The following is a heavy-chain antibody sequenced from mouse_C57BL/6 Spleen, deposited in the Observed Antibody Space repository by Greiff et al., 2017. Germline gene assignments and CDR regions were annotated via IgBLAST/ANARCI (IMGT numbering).Heavy chain of an antibody. Sequence: QVQLQQSGAELAKPGASVKLSCKASGYTFTSYWMHWVKQRPGQGLEWIGYINPTSGFTNYNQKFKDKATLTAAKASSTAYIQLSSQTYEYYAVYYCASHTVVESAMDYWGQGTSVTVSS. D-gene: IGHD1-1*01. J-gene: IGHJ4*01. CDR3: ASHTVVESAMDY. CDR1: GYTFTSYW. V-gene: IGHV1-7*01. CDR2: INPTSGFT.